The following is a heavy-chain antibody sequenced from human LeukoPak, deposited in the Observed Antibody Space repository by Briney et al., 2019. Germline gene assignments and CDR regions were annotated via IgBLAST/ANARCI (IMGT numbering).Heavy chain of an antibody. Sequence: PGGSLRLSCAASGFTFSSYSMNWVRHAPGKGLMWVSRINSDGSITNYADSVKGRFTISRGNAKNTLYLQMNSLRAEDTAVYYCARVRATFSPHFDNWGQGTLVTVSS. CDR2: INSDGSIT. J-gene: IGHJ4*02. CDR3: ARVRATFSPHFDN. CDR1: GFTFSSYS. V-gene: IGHV3-74*01. D-gene: IGHD5-12*01.